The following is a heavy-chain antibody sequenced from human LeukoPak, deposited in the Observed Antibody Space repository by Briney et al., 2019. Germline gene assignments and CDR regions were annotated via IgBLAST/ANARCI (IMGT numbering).Heavy chain of an antibody. Sequence: SETLSLTCTVSGGSISSYYWSWIRQPPGKGLEWIGYIYYSGSTNYNPSLKSRVTISVDTSKNQFSLKLSSVTAADTAVYYCARGPILLWFGEFNNWFDPWGQGTLVTVSP. CDR3: ARGPILLWFGEFNNWFDP. V-gene: IGHV4-59*01. CDR2: IYYSGST. J-gene: IGHJ5*02. CDR1: GGSISSYY. D-gene: IGHD3-10*01.